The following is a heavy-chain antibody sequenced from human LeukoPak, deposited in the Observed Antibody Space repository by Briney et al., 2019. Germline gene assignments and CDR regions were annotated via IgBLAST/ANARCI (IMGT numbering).Heavy chain of an antibody. V-gene: IGHV1-46*02. CDR1: GYTFNNHY. D-gene: IGHD6-6*01. CDR3: ARDDGGYSSSPLSTVFDL. Sequence: ASVKVSCKASGYTFNNHYMYWVRQAPGQGLEWMGVINPSGGSTSYAQKFQGRVTMTRDTSTRTVYMEVRSLRSDDTAVYYCARDDGGYSSSPLSTVFDLWGRGTLVTVSS. CDR2: INPSGGST. J-gene: IGHJ2*01.